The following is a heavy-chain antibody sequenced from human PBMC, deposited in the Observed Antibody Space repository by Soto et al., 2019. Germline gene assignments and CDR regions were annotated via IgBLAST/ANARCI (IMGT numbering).Heavy chain of an antibody. CDR1: GGSFSGYY. D-gene: IGHD6-13*01. J-gene: IGHJ6*03. V-gene: IGHV4-34*01. CDR2: INHSGST. CDR3: ARRDSSTWSYYYYMDV. Sequence: PSETLSLTCAVYGGSFSGYYWSWIRQPPGKGLEWIGEINHSGSTNYNPSHKSRVTISIDTSKSQFSLKLSSVTAADTAVYYCARRDSSTWSYYYYMDVWGKGTTVTVSS.